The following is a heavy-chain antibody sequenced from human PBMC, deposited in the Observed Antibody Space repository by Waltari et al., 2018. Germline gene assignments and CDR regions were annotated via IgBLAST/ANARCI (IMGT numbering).Heavy chain of an antibody. J-gene: IGHJ2*01. CDR1: DGSISDTIYY. CDR3: ARENYSRSGSYRYFGL. D-gene: IGHD3-10*01. V-gene: IGHV4-39*07. CDR2: IYYSGAT. Sequence: QLQLQESGPGLVKPSETLSLTCSVSDGSISDTIYYWAWIRQPPGKGLEWIGSIYYSGATDYNPSLKGRVTISVDTSKNQFSLRLNSVTAADTAVYYCARENYSRSGSYRYFGLWGRGTLLTVSS.